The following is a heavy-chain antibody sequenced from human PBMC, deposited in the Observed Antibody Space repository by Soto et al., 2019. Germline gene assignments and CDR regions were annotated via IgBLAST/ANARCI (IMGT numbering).Heavy chain of an antibody. CDR2: IYPDDSDT. D-gene: IGHD3-9*01. J-gene: IGHJ6*02. CDR1: GYSFSRYW. Sequence: GESLKISCKSSGYSFSRYWIAWVRLMPGKGLEWMGSIYPDDSDTKYSPSFQGQVTISADKSISAAYLQWSSLKASDTAIYYCARNSLTGYYNYYYSMDVWGQGTTVTVS. CDR3: ARNSLTGYYNYYYSMDV. V-gene: IGHV5-51*01.